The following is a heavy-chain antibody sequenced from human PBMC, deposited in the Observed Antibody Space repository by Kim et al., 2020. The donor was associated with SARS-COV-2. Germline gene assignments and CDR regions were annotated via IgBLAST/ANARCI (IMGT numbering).Heavy chain of an antibody. CDR1: GFTFSDFW. V-gene: IGHV3-7*01. D-gene: IGHD2-15*01. CDR2: IKQDGSEK. Sequence: GGSLRLSCAASGFTFSDFWMSWVRQAPGKGLEWVANIKQDGSEKYYVDSVKGRFTISRDNTKNSLYLQMDSLRAEDTAVYYCARGVYSRLWGFDFWGQG. CDR3: ARGVYSRLWGFDF. J-gene: IGHJ4*02.